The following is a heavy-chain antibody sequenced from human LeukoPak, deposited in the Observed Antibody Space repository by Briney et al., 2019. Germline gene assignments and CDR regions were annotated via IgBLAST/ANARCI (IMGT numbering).Heavy chain of an antibody. D-gene: IGHD3-22*01. CDR3: ARDTPPGYYDSSGYYHDY. V-gene: IGHV3-23*01. CDR2: ISGSGGST. J-gene: IGHJ4*02. CDR1: GFTFSSYA. Sequence: GGSLRLSCAASGFTFSSYAMSWVRQAPGKGLEWVSAISGSGGSTYYADSVKGRFTISRDNSKNTLYLQMNSLRTEDTAVYYCARDTPPGYYDSSGYYHDYWGQGTLVTVSS.